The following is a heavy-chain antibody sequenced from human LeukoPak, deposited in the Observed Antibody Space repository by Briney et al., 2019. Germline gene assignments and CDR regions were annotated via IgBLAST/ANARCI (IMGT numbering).Heavy chain of an antibody. Sequence: SETLSLTCTVSGGSISSRGYYWSWIRQPPGKGLEWIGCSYYSGSTYYNPPLKSRVTISVDTPKKQFSLKLSSVTAADTAVYYCARLQASGSAPFDYWGQGTLVTVSS. CDR2: SYYSGST. J-gene: IGHJ4*02. CDR3: ARLQASGSAPFDY. CDR1: GGSISSRGYY. D-gene: IGHD3-10*01. V-gene: IGHV4-39*01.